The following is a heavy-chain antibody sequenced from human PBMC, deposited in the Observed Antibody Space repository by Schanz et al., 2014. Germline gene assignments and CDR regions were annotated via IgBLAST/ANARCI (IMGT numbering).Heavy chain of an antibody. CDR3: ARGGADSAMAHEY. J-gene: IGHJ4*02. D-gene: IGHD5-18*01. Sequence: EVHLVESGGGLVQPGGSLRLSCAASGFTFSSSWMHWVRQAPGKGLVWVSRTSHDGSFTTFADSVKGRFTISRDNAKNTVYLQMTSLRVEDTAVYYCARGGADSAMAHEYWGRGTLVTVSS. CDR2: TSHDGSFT. V-gene: IGHV3-74*01. CDR1: GFTFSSSW.